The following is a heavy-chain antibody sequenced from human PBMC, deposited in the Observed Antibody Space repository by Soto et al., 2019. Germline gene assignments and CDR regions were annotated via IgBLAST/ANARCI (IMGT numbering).Heavy chain of an antibody. CDR3: ARDPGTRRFDY. D-gene: IGHD6-13*01. CDR2: ISTYGGNS. V-gene: IGHV1-18*01. CDR1: GYTFTSHG. J-gene: IGHJ4*02. Sequence: QVLLVQSGVEVRKPGASVKVSCKTSGYTFTSHGVSWLRQAPGQGPEWMGWISTYGGNSNYARKFQDRLTMSSDTSTRTVYMELRSLRSDDTAVYYCARDPGTRRFDYWGQGTLVTVSS.